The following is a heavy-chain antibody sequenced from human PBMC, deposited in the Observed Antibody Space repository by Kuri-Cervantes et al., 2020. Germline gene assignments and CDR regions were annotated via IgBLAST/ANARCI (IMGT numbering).Heavy chain of an antibody. Sequence: LTCAASGFTFSSYAMSWVRQAPGKGLVWVSRINSDGSSTSYADSVKGRFTISRDNAKNTLYLQMNSLRAEDTAVYYCARASGYCSGGSCYYYYYGMDVWGQGTTVTVSS. V-gene: IGHV3-74*01. CDR1: GFTFSSYA. CDR3: ARASGYCSGGSCYYYYYGMDV. D-gene: IGHD2-15*01. J-gene: IGHJ6*02. CDR2: INSDGSST.